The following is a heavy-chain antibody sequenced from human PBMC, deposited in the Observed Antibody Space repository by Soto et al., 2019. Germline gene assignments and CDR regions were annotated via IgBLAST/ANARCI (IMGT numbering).Heavy chain of an antibody. Sequence: TSETLSLTCTVSGGSISSYYWSWIRQPPGKGLEWIGYIYYSGSTNYNPSLKSRVTISVDTSKNQFSLKLSSVTAADTAVYYCARDRSGAAAATRWFDPWGQGTLVTVSS. J-gene: IGHJ5*02. V-gene: IGHV4-59*01. CDR2: IYYSGST. CDR3: ARDRSGAAAATRWFDP. CDR1: GGSISSYY. D-gene: IGHD6-13*01.